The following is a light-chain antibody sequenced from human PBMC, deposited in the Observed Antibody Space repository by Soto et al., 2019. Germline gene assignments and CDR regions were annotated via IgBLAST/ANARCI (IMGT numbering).Light chain of an antibody. Sequence: DIQMTQSPSSLSASVGDNVTMSCRASQNILTYLNWYQQNPGRAPKLLIFGASILQDGGPSRFSGIGSGTEFTLTITSLLPEDFATYFCQQTYRSPFTFGPGTKVDVK. CDR2: GAS. V-gene: IGKV1-39*01. CDR3: QQTYRSPFT. J-gene: IGKJ3*01. CDR1: QNILTY.